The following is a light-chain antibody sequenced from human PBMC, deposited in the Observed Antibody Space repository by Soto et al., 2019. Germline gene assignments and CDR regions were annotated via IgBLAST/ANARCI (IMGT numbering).Light chain of an antibody. CDR3: MQALQTPPYT. CDR2: LGS. CDR1: QSLLHSNGYNF. V-gene: IGKV2-28*01. Sequence: DIVMTQSPLSLPVTPGEPASISCRSSQSLLHSNGYNFLDWYLQKPGQSPQLLIHLGSNRASGVTDRFSGSGSGTDFTLKISRVEAEDVGVYYCMQALQTPPYTVGQGTKLEIK. J-gene: IGKJ2*01.